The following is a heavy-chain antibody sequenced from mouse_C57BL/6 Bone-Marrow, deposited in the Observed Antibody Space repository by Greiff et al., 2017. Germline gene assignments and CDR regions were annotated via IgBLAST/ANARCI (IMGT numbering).Heavy chain of an antibody. V-gene: IGHV10-1*01. CDR2: IRSKSNNYAT. D-gene: IGHD2-2*01. Sequence: EVKLVESGGGLVQPKGSLKLSCAASGFSFNTYAMNWVRQAPGKGLEWVARIRSKSNNYATYYADSVKDRFTISRDDSESMLYLQMNNLKTEDTAMYYWVRQYYGYGGPWFAYWGQGTLVTVSA. CDR3: VRQYYGYGGPWFAY. J-gene: IGHJ3*01. CDR1: GFSFNTYA.